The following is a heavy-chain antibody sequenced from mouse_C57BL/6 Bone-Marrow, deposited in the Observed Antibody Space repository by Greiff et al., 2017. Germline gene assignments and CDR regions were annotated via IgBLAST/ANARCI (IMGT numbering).Heavy chain of an antibody. Sequence: EVQLVESGGCLVKPGGSLKLSCAASGFTFSDYGMHWVRQAPEKGLEWVAYISSGSSTIYYADTVKGRFTISRDNAKNTLFLQMPSLRSSDTAMYYCAGSRLRRRTFDYWGQGDTPPFSS. CDR1: GFTFSDYG. V-gene: IGHV5-17*01. CDR2: ISSGSSTI. J-gene: IGHJ2*01. CDR3: AGSRLRRRTFDY. D-gene: IGHD2-4*01.